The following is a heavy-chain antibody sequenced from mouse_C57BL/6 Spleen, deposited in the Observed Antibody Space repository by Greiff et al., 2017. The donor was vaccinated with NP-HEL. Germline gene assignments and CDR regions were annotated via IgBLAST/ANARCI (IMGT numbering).Heavy chain of an antibody. CDR2: IGPGSGST. D-gene: IGHD2-13*01. Sequence: QVQLQQSGAELVKPGASVKISCKASGYTFTDYDINWVKQRPGQGLEWIGTIGPGSGSTYYNENVKGKATLTADKSPSTAYMQLSTLTSEDYAVYCCETNGDYFYAMDYWGQGTSVTVSS. CDR1: GYTFTDYD. CDR3: ETNGDYFYAMDY. V-gene: IGHV1-77*01. J-gene: IGHJ4*01.